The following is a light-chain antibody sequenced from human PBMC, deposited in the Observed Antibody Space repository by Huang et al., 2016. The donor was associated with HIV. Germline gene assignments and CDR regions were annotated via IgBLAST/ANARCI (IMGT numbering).Light chain of an antibody. CDR1: QSLTTN. Sequence: EIVLTQSPATLSVSPGERATLSCRASQSLTTNLAWYQQKPGQAPRLLIYGTSTRATDIPARFSGSGSGTEFTLTISSLQSEDFAVYSCQHYKTFGRGTKLEIK. CDR2: GTS. CDR3: QHYKT. V-gene: IGKV3-15*01. J-gene: IGKJ2*01.